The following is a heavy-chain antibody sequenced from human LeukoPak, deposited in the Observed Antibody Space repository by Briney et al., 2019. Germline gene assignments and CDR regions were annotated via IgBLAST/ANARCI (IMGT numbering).Heavy chain of an antibody. CDR1: GFTFSNAW. D-gene: IGHD2-21*01. Sequence: PGGSLRLSCAASGFTFSNAWMSWVRQAPGKGLEWVGRIKSKTDGGTTDYAAPVKGRFTVSRDDSKNTLYLQMNSLKTEDTAVYYCTTDLYRGGDCYGYGMDVWGQGTTVTVSS. V-gene: IGHV3-15*01. CDR3: TTDLYRGGDCYGYGMDV. J-gene: IGHJ6*02. CDR2: IKSKTDGGTT.